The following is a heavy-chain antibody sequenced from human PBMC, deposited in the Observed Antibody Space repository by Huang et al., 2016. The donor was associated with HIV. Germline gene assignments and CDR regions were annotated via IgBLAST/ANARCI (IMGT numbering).Heavy chain of an antibody. J-gene: IGHJ4*02. D-gene: IGHD1-26*01. Sequence: QVQLVQSGGEVRKPGASVKVSCKAFGYSFTFTSHGISWVRQAPGQGLEWMGWISGNKGNTNYAHKFQGRVTLTIDTPTSTAYMELRSMRSDDTAVYYCARVRSGSWGDPADSWGQGTLVTVSS. V-gene: IGHV1-18*04. CDR1: GYSFTFTSHG. CDR3: ARVRSGSWGDPADS. CDR2: ISGNKGNT.